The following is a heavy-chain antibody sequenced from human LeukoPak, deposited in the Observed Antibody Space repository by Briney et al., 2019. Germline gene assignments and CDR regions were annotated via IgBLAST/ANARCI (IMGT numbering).Heavy chain of an antibody. CDR1: GGTFSSYA. J-gene: IGHJ6*03. CDR2: IIPIFGTA. D-gene: IGHD3-3*01. CDR3: ARTFYDPDYYYYMDV. Sequence: SVKVSCKASGGTFSSYAISWVRQAPGQGLEWMGGIIPIFGTANYAQKFQGRATITTDESTSTAYMELSSLRSEDTAVYYCARTFYDPDYYYYMDVWGKGTTVTVSS. V-gene: IGHV1-69*05.